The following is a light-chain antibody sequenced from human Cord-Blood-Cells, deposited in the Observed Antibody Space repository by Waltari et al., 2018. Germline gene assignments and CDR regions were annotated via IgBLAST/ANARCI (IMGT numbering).Light chain of an antibody. CDR3: SSYAGSNTWV. Sequence: QSALTQPPSASGSPGQSVTISCTGTSSDVGGYNYVSWYQQHPGNAPKLMIYEVSKRPSGVPARFSGYKSGNTASLTVSGLQAEDEADYYCSSYAGSNTWVFGGGTKLTVL. J-gene: IGLJ3*02. V-gene: IGLV2-8*01. CDR1: SSDVGGYNY. CDR2: EVS.